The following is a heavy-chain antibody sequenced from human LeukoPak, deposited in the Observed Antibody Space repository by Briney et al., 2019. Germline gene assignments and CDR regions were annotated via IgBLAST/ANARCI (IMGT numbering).Heavy chain of an antibody. V-gene: IGHV3-7*01. CDR1: GFTFSSYW. CDR2: IKRDGSER. CDR3: ARSQY. Sequence: GGSLRLSCAAPGFTFSSYWMSWVRQAPGKGLEWVANIKRDGSERYYVDSVEGRFTISRDNAKNSLYLQMNSQRAEDTAVYYCARSQYWGQGTLVTVSS. J-gene: IGHJ4*02.